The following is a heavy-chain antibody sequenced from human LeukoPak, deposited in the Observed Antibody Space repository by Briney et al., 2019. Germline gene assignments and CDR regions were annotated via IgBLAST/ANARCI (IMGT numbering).Heavy chain of an antibody. Sequence: AGGSLRLSCAASGFTFSSYEMNWVRQAPGKGLVWLSYISSSGSTIYYADSVKGRFTISRDNAKNSLYLQMNSLRAEDTAVYYCARERYYYGSGSYLPFDYWGQGTLVTVSS. V-gene: IGHV3-48*03. J-gene: IGHJ4*02. CDR2: ISSSGSTI. CDR1: GFTFSSYE. D-gene: IGHD3-10*01. CDR3: ARERYYYGSGSYLPFDY.